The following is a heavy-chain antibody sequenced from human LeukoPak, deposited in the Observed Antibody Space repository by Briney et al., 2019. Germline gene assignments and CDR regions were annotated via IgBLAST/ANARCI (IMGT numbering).Heavy chain of an antibody. J-gene: IGHJ4*02. CDR2: FDPEDGET. V-gene: IGHV1-24*01. D-gene: IGHD3-3*01. Sequence: ASVKVSCKVSGYTLTELSMHWVRQAPGKGLEWMGGFDPEDGETIYAQKFQGRVTMTEDTSTDTAYMELSSLRSEDTAVYYCASRNSESYFWSGYYFSYWGQGTLVTVSS. CDR1: GYTLTELS. CDR3: ASRNSESYFWSGYYFSY.